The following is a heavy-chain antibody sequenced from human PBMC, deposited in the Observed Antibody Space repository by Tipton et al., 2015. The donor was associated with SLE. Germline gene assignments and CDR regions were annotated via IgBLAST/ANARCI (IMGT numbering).Heavy chain of an antibody. V-gene: IGHV3-15*01. CDR1: GFTFENAW. Sequence: SLRLSCTASGFTFENAWMNWVRQAPGKGLEWVARIKSKIDGGTTDYAAPVKDRFTISRDDSESTLYLQMNSLKIEDTAVYYCMSDPGDYARPAYYFDYWGQGTLVTVSS. CDR3: MSDPGDYARPAYYFDY. J-gene: IGHJ4*02. CDR2: IKSKIDGGTT. D-gene: IGHD4-17*01.